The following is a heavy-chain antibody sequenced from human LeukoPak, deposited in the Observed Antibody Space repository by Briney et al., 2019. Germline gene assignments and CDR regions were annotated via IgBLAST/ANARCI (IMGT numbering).Heavy chain of an antibody. CDR3: AIKCGDYGGYYYYYYMDV. CDR1: GGTFSSYA. CDR2: IIPIFGTA. Sequence: ASVKVSCKASGGTFSSYAISWVRQAPGQGLEWMGGIIPIFGTANYAQKFQGRVTITADKSTSTAYMELSSLRSEDTAVYYCAIKCGDYGGYYYYYYMDVWGKGTTLIVSS. J-gene: IGHJ6*03. V-gene: IGHV1-69*06. D-gene: IGHD4-17*01.